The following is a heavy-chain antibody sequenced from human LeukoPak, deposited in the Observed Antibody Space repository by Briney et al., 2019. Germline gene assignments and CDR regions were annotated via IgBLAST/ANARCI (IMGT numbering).Heavy chain of an antibody. CDR1: GYTFTDYY. CDR2: INPNSGDT. V-gene: IGHV1-2*02. Sequence: AASVKVSCKASGYTFTDYYMHWVRQAPVDGLEWMGWINPNSGDTKYAPKFYGRVTMTGDSSIMTAYMDLNNVTSDDTAVYYCAREGNAALDTNWFDPWGQGTQVTVPS. J-gene: IGHJ5*02. CDR3: AREGNAALDTNWFDP. D-gene: IGHD1-1*01.